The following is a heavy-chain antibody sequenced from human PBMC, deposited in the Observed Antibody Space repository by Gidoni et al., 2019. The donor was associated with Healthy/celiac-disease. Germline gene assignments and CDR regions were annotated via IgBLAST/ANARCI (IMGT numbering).Heavy chain of an antibody. D-gene: IGHD3-16*02. CDR1: GGPLRSSNW. J-gene: IGHJ4*02. V-gene: IGHV4-4*02. CDR3: ASSMITFGGVILRLTY. Sequence: QVQLQESGPGLVKPSGTLSLTCAVSGGPLRSSNWWSWVRQPPGKGLEWIGEIYHSGSTNYNPSLKSRVTISVDKSKNQFSLKLSSVTAADAAVYYCASSMITFGGVILRLTYWGQGTLVTVSS. CDR2: IYHSGST.